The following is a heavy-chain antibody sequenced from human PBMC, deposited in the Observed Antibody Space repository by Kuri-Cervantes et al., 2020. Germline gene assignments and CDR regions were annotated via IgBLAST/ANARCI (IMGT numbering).Heavy chain of an antibody. CDR3: ARVVAGLYYYYGMDV. V-gene: IGHV1-18*01. J-gene: IGHJ6*02. D-gene: IGHD6-19*01. CDR1: GYTFTSYD. Sequence: ASVKVSCKASGYTFTSYDINWVRQAPGQGLEWMGWINPNSGGTNYAQKLQGRVTMTTDTSTSTAYMELRSLRSDDTAVYYCARVVAGLYYYYGMDVWGQGTTVTVSS. CDR2: INPNSGGT.